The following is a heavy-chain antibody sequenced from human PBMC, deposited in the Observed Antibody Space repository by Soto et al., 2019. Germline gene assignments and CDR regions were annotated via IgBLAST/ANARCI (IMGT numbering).Heavy chain of an antibody. CDR1: GGSISSYY. J-gene: IGHJ6*02. V-gene: IGHV4-59*01. D-gene: IGHD3-10*01. Sequence: PSETLSLTCTVSGGSISSYYWSWIRQPPGKGLEWIGYIYYSGSTNYNPSLKSRVTISVDTSKNQFSLKLSSVTAADTAVYYCARSLLTSYYYYGMDVWGQGTTVTVSS. CDR2: IYYSGST. CDR3: ARSLLTSYYYYGMDV.